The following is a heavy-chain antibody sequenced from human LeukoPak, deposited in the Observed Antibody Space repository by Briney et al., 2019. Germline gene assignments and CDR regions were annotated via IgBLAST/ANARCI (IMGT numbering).Heavy chain of an antibody. CDR2: IYYRGST. D-gene: IGHD2-2*02. J-gene: IGHJ6*02. Sequence: SQTLSLTCTVSGGSISSGGYYWSWIRQHPGKGLEWIGYIYYRGSTYYNPSLKSRVTISVDTSKNQFSLKLSSVTAADTAVYYCARYTFGGMDVWGQGTTVTVSS. CDR3: ARYTFGGMDV. V-gene: IGHV4-31*03. CDR1: GGSISSGGYY.